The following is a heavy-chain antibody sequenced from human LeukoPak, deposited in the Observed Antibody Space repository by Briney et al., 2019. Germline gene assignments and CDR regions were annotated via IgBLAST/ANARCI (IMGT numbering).Heavy chain of an antibody. CDR3: ARPRIAVATSRGAFDI. V-gene: IGHV5-51*01. D-gene: IGHD6-19*01. CDR1: GFSFTSYW. Sequence: GESVKISCKGSGFSFTSYWIAWVRQMPGKGLEWMGIISLGDSDTRYSPSFQGQVTISGDKSINTAYLQWSSLKASDTAMYYCARPRIAVATSRGAFDIWGQGTMVTVSS. CDR2: ISLGDSDT. J-gene: IGHJ3*02.